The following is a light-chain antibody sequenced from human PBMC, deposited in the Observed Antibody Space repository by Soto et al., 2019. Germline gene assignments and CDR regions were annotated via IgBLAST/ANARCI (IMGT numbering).Light chain of an antibody. Sequence: IVLTQSPATLSLSPGERATLSCRASQNVSTFFAWYQQKPGQAPRLLIYDVSNRATGFPARFSGSGSGTDFTLTISSLEHEDSAVYYCQQSGSAPVTFGGGTKVDIK. CDR1: QNVSTF. V-gene: IGKV3-11*01. CDR3: QQSGSAPVT. CDR2: DVS. J-gene: IGKJ4*01.